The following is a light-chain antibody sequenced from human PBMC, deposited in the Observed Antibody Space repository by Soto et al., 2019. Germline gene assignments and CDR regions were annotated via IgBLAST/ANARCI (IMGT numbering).Light chain of an antibody. CDR2: DAS. CDR1: QSVSSY. CDR3: QQRSNWPPEFT. V-gene: IGKV3-11*01. J-gene: IGKJ3*01. Sequence: EIVLPQSPATLSLSPGERATLSCRASQSVSSYLAWSQQKPGQAPRLLIYDASNRATGIPARSSGSGSGTDFTLTISSLEPEDFAVYYCQQRSNWPPEFTFGPGTKVYIK.